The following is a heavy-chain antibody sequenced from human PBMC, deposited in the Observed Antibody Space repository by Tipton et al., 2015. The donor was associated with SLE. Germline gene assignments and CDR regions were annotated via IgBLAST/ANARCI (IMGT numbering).Heavy chain of an antibody. J-gene: IGHJ4*02. CDR3: AREVRVVVGATYPDY. D-gene: IGHD1-26*01. V-gene: IGHV4-59*08. CDR2: IYYSGST. Sequence: LRLSCTVSGGSISSYYWSWIRQPPGKGLEWIGYIYYSGSTNYNPSLKSRVTISVDTSKNQFSLKLSSVTAADTAVYYCAREVRVVVGATYPDYWGQGTLVTVSS. CDR1: GGSISSYY.